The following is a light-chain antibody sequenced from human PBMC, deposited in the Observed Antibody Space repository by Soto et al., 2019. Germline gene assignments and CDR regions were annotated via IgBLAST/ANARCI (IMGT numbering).Light chain of an antibody. CDR1: SGDIGAYNF. J-gene: IGLJ2*01. CDR2: DVS. Sequence: QSALTQPASVSGSPGQSITISGTGTSGDIGAYNFVSWYQQNPGKVPKLVIYDVSNRPPGVSNRFSGSKSGNTASLTISGLQAEDEADYYCSSYTTTFALVFGGGTKLTVL. CDR3: SSYTTTFALV. V-gene: IGLV2-14*01.